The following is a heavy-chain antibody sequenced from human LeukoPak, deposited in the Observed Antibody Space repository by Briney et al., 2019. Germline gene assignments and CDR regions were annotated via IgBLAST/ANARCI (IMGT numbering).Heavy chain of an antibody. CDR1: GGSISSSSYY. Sequence: SETLSLTCTVSGGSISSSSYYWGWIRQPPGKGLEWIGSIYYSGSTYYNPSLKSRVTISVDTSKNQFSLKLSSVTAADTAVYYCARPARHRSSTSCYSGWFDPWGQGTLVTVSS. V-gene: IGHV4-39*01. J-gene: IGHJ5*02. D-gene: IGHD2-2*02. CDR3: ARPARHRSSTSCYSGWFDP. CDR2: IYYSGST.